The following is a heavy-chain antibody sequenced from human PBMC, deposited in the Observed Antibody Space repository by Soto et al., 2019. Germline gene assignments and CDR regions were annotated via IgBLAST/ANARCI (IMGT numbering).Heavy chain of an antibody. J-gene: IGHJ6*02. D-gene: IGHD6-13*01. V-gene: IGHV3-30*18. CDR1: GFTFSSYG. CDR3: AKELGALYSSSWYSRENYYYYGMDV. Sequence: QVQLVESGGGVVQPGRSLRLSCAASGFTFSSYGMHWVRQAPGKGLEWVAVISYDGSNKYYADSVKGRFTISRDNSKNTLYLQMNSLRAEDTAVYYCAKELGALYSSSWYSRENYYYYGMDVWGQGTTVTVSS. CDR2: ISYDGSNK.